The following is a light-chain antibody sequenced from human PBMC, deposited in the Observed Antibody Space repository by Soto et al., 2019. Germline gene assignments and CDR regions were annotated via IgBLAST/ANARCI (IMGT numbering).Light chain of an antibody. V-gene: IGLV2-11*01. CDR3: CSYAGSYTLV. J-gene: IGLJ1*01. CDR1: SSDVGAYTS. Sequence: QSALTQPASVSGSPGQSITISCTGSSSDVGAYTSVSWYQQHPGKAPKLMIYDVNKRPSGVPDRFSGSKSGNTASLTISGLQAEDEADYYCCSYAGSYTLVFGTGTKLTVL. CDR2: DVN.